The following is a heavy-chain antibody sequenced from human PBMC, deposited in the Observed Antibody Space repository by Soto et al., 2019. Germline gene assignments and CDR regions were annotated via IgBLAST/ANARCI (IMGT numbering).Heavy chain of an antibody. CDR1: GGTFSSYR. J-gene: IGHJ4*02. Sequence: SVKLSCKASGGTFSSYRINWVRQAPGQGLEWVGGIVPIYRTADYAQKFQGRVTITADESARTSYMELRSLKSQDTALYYCVKDKWYNNTWYLGYRGQGTLVTVSS. CDR3: VKDKWYNNTWYLGY. V-gene: IGHV1-69*13. CDR2: IVPIYRTA. D-gene: IGHD6-13*01.